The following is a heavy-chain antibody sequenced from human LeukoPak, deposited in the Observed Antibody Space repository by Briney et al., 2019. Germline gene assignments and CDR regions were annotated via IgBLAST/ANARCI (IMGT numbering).Heavy chain of an antibody. D-gene: IGHD1-26*01. CDR1: GYTFTGYY. Sequence: ASVKVSCKASGYTFTGYYMHWVRQAPGQGLEWMGWINPNSGGTNYAQKFQGRVTMTRDTSISTAYMELSRLRSDDTAVYYCARAGNLKWELPNDYWGQGTLVTVSS. V-gene: IGHV1-2*02. J-gene: IGHJ4*02. CDR2: INPNSGGT. CDR3: ARAGNLKWELPNDY.